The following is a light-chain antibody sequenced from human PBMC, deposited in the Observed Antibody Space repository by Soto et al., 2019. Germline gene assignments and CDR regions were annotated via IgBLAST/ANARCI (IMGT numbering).Light chain of an antibody. J-gene: IGKJ2*01. CDR2: DGS. CDR3: QQYNSNAPS. V-gene: IGKV1-5*01. CDR1: QRISSW. Sequence: DIQMTQSPSTLSTAVGDRVITTCRASQRISSWLAWYQQKPGKAPKLLIYDGSSLESGVTSRFSVSGPGPDFPRSIGSLQPDDFAPYYCQQYNSNAPSFGQGTKLEIK.